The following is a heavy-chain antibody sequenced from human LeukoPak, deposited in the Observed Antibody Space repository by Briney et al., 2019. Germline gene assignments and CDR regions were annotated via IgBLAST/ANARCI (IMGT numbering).Heavy chain of an antibody. D-gene: IGHD4-23*01. CDR2: ISYDGSNK. J-gene: IGHJ3*02. V-gene: IGHV3-30-3*01. CDR3: ARGVYGGNSRSYAFDI. Sequence: GGSLRLSCAASGFTFSSYAMHWVRQAPGKGLEWVAVISYDGSNKYYADSVKGRFTISRDNSKNTLYLQMNSLRAEDTAVYYCARGVYGGNSRSYAFDIWGQGTMVTVPS. CDR1: GFTFSSYA.